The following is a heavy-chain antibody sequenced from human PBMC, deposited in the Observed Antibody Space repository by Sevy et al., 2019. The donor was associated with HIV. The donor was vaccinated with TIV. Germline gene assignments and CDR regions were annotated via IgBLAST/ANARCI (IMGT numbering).Heavy chain of an antibody. CDR3: TTDNQLIMVRGVKNYYGMDV. D-gene: IGHD3-10*01. CDR1: GFTFSNAW. Sequence: GGSLRLSCAASGFTFSNAWMSWVRQAPGKGLEWVGRIKSKTDGGTTDYAAPVKGRFTISRDDSKNTLYLRMNSLKTEDTAVYYCTTDNQLIMVRGVKNYYGMDVWGQGTTVTVSS. J-gene: IGHJ6*02. V-gene: IGHV3-15*01. CDR2: IKSKTDGGTT.